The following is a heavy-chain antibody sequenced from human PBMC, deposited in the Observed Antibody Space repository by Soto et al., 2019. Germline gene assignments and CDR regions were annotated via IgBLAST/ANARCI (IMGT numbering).Heavy chain of an antibody. J-gene: IGHJ5*02. CDR3: ARDREITIIGVVIPTYNRFDP. Sequence: QVQLVQSGAEVKKPGSSVKVSCKASGGTFSSYAISWVRQAPGQGLEWMGGIIPIFGTANYAQKFQGRVTITADESTSTEYRELRSRRSEETAVYYCARDREITIIGVVIPTYNRFDPWGQGTLVTVSS. V-gene: IGHV1-69*01. CDR1: GGTFSSYA. CDR2: IIPIFGTA. D-gene: IGHD3-3*01.